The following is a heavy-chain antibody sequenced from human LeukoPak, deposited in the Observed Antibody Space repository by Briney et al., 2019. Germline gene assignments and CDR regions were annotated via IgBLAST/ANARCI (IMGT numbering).Heavy chain of an antibody. CDR2: IYYSGST. Sequence: SETLSLTCTVSGGSISSNSYYWGWIRQPPGKGLEWIGSIYYSGSTYYNPSLKSRVTISVDTSKNQFSLKVTSVTAADTAVYYCARDPSSSSDSDYWGQGTLVTVSS. CDR1: GGSISSNSYY. CDR3: ARDPSSSSDSDY. D-gene: IGHD6-6*01. J-gene: IGHJ4*02. V-gene: IGHV4-39*07.